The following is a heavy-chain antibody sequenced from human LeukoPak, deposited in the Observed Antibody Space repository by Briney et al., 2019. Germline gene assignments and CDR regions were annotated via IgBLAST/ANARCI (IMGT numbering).Heavy chain of an antibody. D-gene: IGHD3-3*01. CDR3: ARVMGDKEYDFWSGDTAGWFDP. CDR2: IYYSGST. J-gene: IGHJ5*02. CDR1: GGSISSYY. V-gene: IGHV4-39*07. Sequence: SETLSLTCSVSGGSISSYYWGWIRQPPGKGLEWIGSIYYSGSTYYNPSLKSRVTISVDTSKNQFSLKLSSVTAADTAVYYCARVMGDKEYDFWSGDTAGWFDPWGQGTLVTVSS.